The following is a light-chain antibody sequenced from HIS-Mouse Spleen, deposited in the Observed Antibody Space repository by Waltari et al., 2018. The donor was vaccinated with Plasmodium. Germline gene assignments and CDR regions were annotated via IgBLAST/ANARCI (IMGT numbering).Light chain of an antibody. Sequence: QSALTQPPSASGSPGQSVTLSCTGTSSDVGGYNYVSWYQQHPGKAPKLMIYEVSKRPSGVPARFSGSKSGNTAARTVSGLQAEDEADYYCSSYAGSNNLVFGGGTKLTVL. J-gene: IGLJ2*01. CDR1: SSDVGGYNY. CDR3: SSYAGSNNLV. CDR2: EVS. V-gene: IGLV2-8*01.